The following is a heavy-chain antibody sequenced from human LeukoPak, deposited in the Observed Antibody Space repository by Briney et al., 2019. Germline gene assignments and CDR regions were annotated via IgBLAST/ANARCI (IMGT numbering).Heavy chain of an antibody. D-gene: IGHD2-21*01. J-gene: IGHJ6*03. CDR3: ARVQTGAYCGGDCYSAGYYYYMDV. Sequence: PSETVSLTCTVSGGSISSYYWSWIRQPAGKGLEWIGRIYTSGSTNYNPSLKSRVTMSVDTSKNQFSLKLSSVTAADTVVYYCARVQTGAYCGGDCYSAGYYYYMDVWGKGTTVTVSS. CDR2: IYTSGST. V-gene: IGHV4-4*07. CDR1: GGSISSYY.